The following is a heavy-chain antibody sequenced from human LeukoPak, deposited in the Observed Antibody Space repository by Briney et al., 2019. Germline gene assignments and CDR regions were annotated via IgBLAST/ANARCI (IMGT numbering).Heavy chain of an antibody. V-gene: IGHV4-59*01. CDR2: IYYSGST. J-gene: IGHJ4*02. CDR3: ASSSGYYLGYFDY. CDR1: GGSISSYY. Sequence: SETLSLTCTVSGGSISSYYWSWIRQPPGKGLEWIGYIYYSGSTNYNPSLKSRVTISVDTSKNQFSLKLSSVTAADTAVYYCASSSGYYLGYFDYWGQGTLVTVSS. D-gene: IGHD3-22*01.